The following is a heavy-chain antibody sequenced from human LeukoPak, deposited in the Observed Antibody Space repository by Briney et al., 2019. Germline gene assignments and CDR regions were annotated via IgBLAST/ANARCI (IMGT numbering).Heavy chain of an antibody. V-gene: IGHV3-23*01. CDR1: GFTFSNYA. D-gene: IGHD6-13*01. Sequence: GGSLRLSCAASGFTFSNYAMAWVRQAPGKGLEWVSAISGNGGRTYSADSVQGRFTISRDNSKNTVYLQMHNLRAEDSAMYYCAKAHSISWPYAFDSWGQGTLVTVSS. J-gene: IGHJ4*02. CDR3: AKAHSISWPYAFDS. CDR2: ISGNGGRT.